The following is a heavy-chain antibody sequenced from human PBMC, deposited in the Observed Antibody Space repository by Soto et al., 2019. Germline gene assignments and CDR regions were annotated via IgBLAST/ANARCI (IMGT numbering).Heavy chain of an antibody. J-gene: IGHJ6*02. Sequence: GGSLRLSCAASGFTFSSYGMHWVRQAPGKGLEWVAVISYDGSNKYYAASVKGRFTISRDNSKNTLYLQMNSLRAEDTAVYYCAKDLVGFLSSSIAAQIISFYYYGMDVWGQGTTVTVSS. CDR3: AKDLVGFLSSSIAAQIISFYYYGMDV. CDR2: ISYDGSNK. V-gene: IGHV3-30*18. CDR1: GFTFSSYG. D-gene: IGHD6-6*01.